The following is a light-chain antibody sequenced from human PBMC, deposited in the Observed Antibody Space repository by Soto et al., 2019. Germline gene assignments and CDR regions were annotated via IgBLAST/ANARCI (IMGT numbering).Light chain of an antibody. Sequence: DIQMTQSPSTLSASVGDRVTITCRASQSISSWLAWYQQKPGKAPKLLIYDASSLESGGPSRFSGSGSGTEFTLTISSLQPDDFATYHCQQYNSYPWTFGQGTKVEIK. CDR1: QSISSW. CDR3: QQYNSYPWT. J-gene: IGKJ1*01. V-gene: IGKV1-5*01. CDR2: DAS.